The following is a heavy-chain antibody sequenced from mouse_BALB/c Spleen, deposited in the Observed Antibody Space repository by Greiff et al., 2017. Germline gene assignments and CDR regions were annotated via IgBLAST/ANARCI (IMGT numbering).Heavy chain of an antibody. CDR2: IDPYYGGT. J-gene: IGHJ4*01. V-gene: IGHV1-39*01. D-gene: IGHD1-1*01. CDR3: AREENYGSSDEGYYAMDY. CDR1: GYSFTGYN. Sequence: VQLQQSGPELEKPGASVKISCKASGYSFTGYNMNWVKQSNGKSLEWIGNIDPYYGGTSYNQKFKGKATLTVDKSSSTAYMQLKSLTSEDSAVYYCAREENYGSSDEGYYAMDYWGQGTSVTVSA.